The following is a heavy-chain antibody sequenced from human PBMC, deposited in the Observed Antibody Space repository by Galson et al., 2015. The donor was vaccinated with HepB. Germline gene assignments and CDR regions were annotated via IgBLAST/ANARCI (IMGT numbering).Heavy chain of an antibody. CDR1: GFTFSSYA. Sequence: SLRLSCAASGFTFSSYAVHWVRQAPGKGLEWVAVMSYDGSNKYYADSVKGRFTVSRDNSKNTLYLQMNSLRAGDTAVYYCARDVSGWPELIDYWGQGTLVTVSS. V-gene: IGHV3-30-3*01. CDR2: MSYDGSNK. J-gene: IGHJ4*02. CDR3: ARDVSGWPELIDY. D-gene: IGHD6-19*01.